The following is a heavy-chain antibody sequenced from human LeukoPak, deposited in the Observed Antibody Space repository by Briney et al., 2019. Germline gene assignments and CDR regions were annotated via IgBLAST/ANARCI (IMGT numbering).Heavy chain of an antibody. CDR1: GGSFSGYY. CDR2: IYYSGST. V-gene: IGHV4-59*01. Sequence: SETLSLTCAVYGGSFSGYYWSWIRQPPGKGLEWIGYIYYSGSTNYNPSLKSRVTISVDTSKNQFSLKLSSVTAADTAVYYCARGEYYDSSGYYYWGQGTLVTASS. D-gene: IGHD3-22*01. CDR3: ARGEYYDSSGYYY. J-gene: IGHJ4*02.